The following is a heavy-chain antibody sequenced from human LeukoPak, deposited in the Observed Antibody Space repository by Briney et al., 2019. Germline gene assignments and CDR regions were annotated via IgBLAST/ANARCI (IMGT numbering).Heavy chain of an antibody. J-gene: IGHJ6*03. CDR2: INQSGST. CDR3: ARGTYSSSWSHYYYYMDV. CDR1: GGSFSGDY. D-gene: IGHD2-2*01. Sequence: SETLSLTCAVYGGSFSGDYWTWIRQAPGKGLEWIGEINQSGSTNYTQSLKSRVTTPVDTSKTQFSLKLCSVTAADKAVYYCARGTYSSSWSHYYYYMDVWGKGTTVTVSS. V-gene: IGHV4-34*01.